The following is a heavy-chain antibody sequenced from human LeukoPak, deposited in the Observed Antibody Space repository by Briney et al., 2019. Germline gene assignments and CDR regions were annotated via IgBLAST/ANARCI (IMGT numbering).Heavy chain of an antibody. D-gene: IGHD4-17*01. J-gene: IGHJ4*02. CDR1: GFTFSRYW. CDR3: AREVYGDNYFDY. Sequence: GGSLRLSCAASGFTFSRYWMSWVRQAPGRGLEWVANIKQDGSDKYYVGSVEGRFTISRDNAKTSLFLQLTNLRAEDTAVYYCAREVYGDNYFDYWGRGTLVTVAS. V-gene: IGHV3-7*03. CDR2: IKQDGSDK.